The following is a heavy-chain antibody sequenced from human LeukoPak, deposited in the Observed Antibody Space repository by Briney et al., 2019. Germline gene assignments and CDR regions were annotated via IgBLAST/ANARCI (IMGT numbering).Heavy chain of an antibody. J-gene: IGHJ4*02. V-gene: IGHV1-18*01. CDR2: VSPYNGNT. D-gene: IGHD1-26*01. CDR3: ARGLGATTFADFDY. Sequence: ASVKVSCKASGYTFTTSGISWVRQAPGQGLERIGWVSPYNGNTNYAQKVQGRVTMTTDTSTSTAHMELRTLRSDDTAVYYCARGLGATTFADFDYWGQGTLVTVSS. CDR1: GYTFTTSG.